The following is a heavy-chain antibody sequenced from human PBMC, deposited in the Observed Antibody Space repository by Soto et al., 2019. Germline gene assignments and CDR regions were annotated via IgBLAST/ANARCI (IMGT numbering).Heavy chain of an antibody. V-gene: IGHV4-34*01. J-gene: IGHJ6*03. CDR3: ARYTPESYYMDV. CDR2: INHSGST. Sequence: QVQLQQWGAGLLKPSETLSLTCAVYGGSFSGYYWSWIRQPPGKGLEWIGEINHSGSTNYNPSLNGRVTISVDTSKNQFSLKLSSVTAADTAVYYCARYTPESYYMDVWGKGTTVTVSS. CDR1: GGSFSGYY.